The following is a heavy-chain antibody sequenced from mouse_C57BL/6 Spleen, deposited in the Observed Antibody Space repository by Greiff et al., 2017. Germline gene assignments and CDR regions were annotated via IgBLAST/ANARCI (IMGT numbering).Heavy chain of an antibody. J-gene: IGHJ4*01. V-gene: IGHV1-72*01. Sequence: QVQLQQPGAELVKPGASVKLSCKASGYTFTSYWMHWVKQRPGRGLEWIGRIDPNSGGTKYNEKFKSKARLTVDKPSSTAYMQLSRQASEDSADYCGAIDEGYCSARYYWGQGTSVTVAA. CDR1: GYTFTSYW. CDR2: IDPNSGGT. D-gene: IGHD2-3*01. CDR3: AIDEGYCSARYY.